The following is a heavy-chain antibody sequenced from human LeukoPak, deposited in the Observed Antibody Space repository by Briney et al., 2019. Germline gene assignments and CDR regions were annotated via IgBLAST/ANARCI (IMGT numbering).Heavy chain of an antibody. J-gene: IGHJ5*02. CDR3: ARYLAYCGGDCRWFDP. V-gene: IGHV4-59*08. CDR2: IYYCGST. Sequence: SETLSLTCTVSGGSISSYYWSWIRQPPGKGLGWIGYIYYCGSTNYNPSLKSRVTISVDTSKNQFSLKLSSVTAADTAVYYCARYLAYCGGDCRWFDPWGQGTLVTVSS. CDR1: GGSISSYY. D-gene: IGHD2-21*02.